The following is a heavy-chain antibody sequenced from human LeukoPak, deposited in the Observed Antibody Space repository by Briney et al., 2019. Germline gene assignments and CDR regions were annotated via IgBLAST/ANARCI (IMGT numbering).Heavy chain of an antibody. Sequence: GASVKVSCKASGWPFSTHDINWVRQAAGQGLEWTGWVNPNSGNTGYAQKFQGRVAMTRDTSISTAYMELNSLRFEDTAVYYCATTRRLPLLGFDSWGQGTLVTVSS. D-gene: IGHD2-15*01. CDR2: VNPNSGNT. V-gene: IGHV1-8*01. CDR1: GWPFSTHD. CDR3: ATTRRLPLLGFDS. J-gene: IGHJ5*01.